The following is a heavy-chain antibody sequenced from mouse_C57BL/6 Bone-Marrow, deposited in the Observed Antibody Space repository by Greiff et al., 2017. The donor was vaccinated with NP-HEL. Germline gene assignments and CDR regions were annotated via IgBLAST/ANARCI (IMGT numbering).Heavy chain of an antibody. J-gene: IGHJ3*01. D-gene: IGHD2-1*01. V-gene: IGHV10-1*01. CDR1: GFSFNTYA. CDR3: VSYGNSFAY. Sequence: VQLKQSGGGLVQPKGSLKLSCAASGFSFNTYAMNWVRQAPGKGLEWVARIRSKSNNYATYYADSVKDRFTISRDDSESMLYLQMNNLKTEDTAMYYCVSYGNSFAYWGQGTLVTVSA. CDR2: IRSKSNNYAT.